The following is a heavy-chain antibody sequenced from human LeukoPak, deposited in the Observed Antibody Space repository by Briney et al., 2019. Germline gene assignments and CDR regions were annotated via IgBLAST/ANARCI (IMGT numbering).Heavy chain of an antibody. CDR1: GYTFTSYG. V-gene: IGHV1-18*01. CDR2: ISAYNGNT. J-gene: IGHJ4*02. Sequence: ASVKVSCKASGYTFTSYGISWVRQAPGQGLEWMGWISAYNGNTNYAQKLQGRVTITADKSTSTAYMELSSLRSEDTAVYYCARADYGSNYGFGYWGQGTLVTVSP. D-gene: IGHD3-10*01. CDR3: ARADYGSNYGFGY.